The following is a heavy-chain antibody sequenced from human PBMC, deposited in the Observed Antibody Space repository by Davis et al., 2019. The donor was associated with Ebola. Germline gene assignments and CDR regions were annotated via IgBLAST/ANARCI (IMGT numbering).Heavy chain of an antibody. D-gene: IGHD4-23*01. Sequence: PGGSLRLSCKGSGYSFTSYWISWVRRMPGKGLEWMGRIDPSDSYTNYSPSFQGHVTISADKSISTAYLQWSSLKASDTAMYYCARHGMTTVVAYGMDVWGQGTTVTVSS. CDR3: ARHGMTTVVAYGMDV. CDR2: IDPSDSYT. J-gene: IGHJ6*02. V-gene: IGHV5-10-1*01. CDR1: GYSFTSYW.